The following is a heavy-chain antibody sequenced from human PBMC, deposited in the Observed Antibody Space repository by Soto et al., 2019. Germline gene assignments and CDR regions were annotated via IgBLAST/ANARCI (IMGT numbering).Heavy chain of an antibody. J-gene: IGHJ4*02. CDR1: GGSISSSSYY. CDR2: IYYSGST. Sequence: QLQLQASGPGLVKPSETLSLTCTVSGGSISSSSYYWGWIRQPPGKGLEWMGSIYYSGSTYYNPSLKSRVTISVDTSKNQFSLKLSSVTAADTAVYYCASSQYYDFWSGYYPLDYWGQGTLVTVSS. CDR3: ASSQYYDFWSGYYPLDY. V-gene: IGHV4-39*01. D-gene: IGHD3-3*01.